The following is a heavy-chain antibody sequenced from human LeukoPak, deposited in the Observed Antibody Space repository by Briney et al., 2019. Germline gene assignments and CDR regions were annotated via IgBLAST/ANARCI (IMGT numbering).Heavy chain of an antibody. CDR3: ARGRWYYDSSVDYFDY. CDR2: ISSSGDSSSRFI. D-gene: IGHD3-22*01. Sequence: GGSLRLSCEASGFNFLKYSISWVRQAPGKGLEWVSSISSSGDSSSRFIYYGDSVRGRFTISRDNAQKSVSLQMDSLRAEDTAVYYCARGRWYYDSSVDYFDYWGQGTLVTVSS. J-gene: IGHJ4*02. V-gene: IGHV3-21*01. CDR1: GFNFLKYS.